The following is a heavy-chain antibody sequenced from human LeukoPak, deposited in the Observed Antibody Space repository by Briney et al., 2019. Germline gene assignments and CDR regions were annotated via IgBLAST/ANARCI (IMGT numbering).Heavy chain of an antibody. Sequence: GGSLRLSCAASGFTFSSYSMNWVRQAPGKGLEWVSSISSSSSYIYYADSVKGRFTISRDNAKNSLYLQMNSLRAEDTAVYYCARGYSGHDWGYYWGQGTLVTVSS. CDR2: ISSSSSYI. CDR1: GFTFSSYS. J-gene: IGHJ4*02. D-gene: IGHD5-12*01. V-gene: IGHV3-21*01. CDR3: ARGYSGHDWGYY.